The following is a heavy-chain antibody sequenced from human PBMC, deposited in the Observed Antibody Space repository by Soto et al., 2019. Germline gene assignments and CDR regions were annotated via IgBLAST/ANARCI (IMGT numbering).Heavy chain of an antibody. J-gene: IGHJ5*02. CDR3: ARRYCSGGSCYSGVRWGADINWFDP. V-gene: IGHV4-39*01. CDR2: IYYSGST. CDR1: GGSISSSSYY. D-gene: IGHD2-15*01. Sequence: SETLSLTCTVSGGSISSSSYYWGWIRQPPGKGLEWIGSIYYSGSTYYNPSLKSRVTISVNTSKNQFSLKLSSVTAADTAVYYCARRYCSGGSCYSGVRWGADINWFDPWGQGTLVTVSS.